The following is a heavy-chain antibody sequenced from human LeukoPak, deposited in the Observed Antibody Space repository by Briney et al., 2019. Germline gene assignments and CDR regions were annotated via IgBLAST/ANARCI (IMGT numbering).Heavy chain of an antibody. D-gene: IGHD5-18*01. V-gene: IGHV3-30-3*01. Sequence: GGSLRLSCAASGFTFSSSAMHWVRQAPGKGLEWVAVISYDGSNKYYADSVKGRFTISRDNSKNTLYLQMNSLRAEDTAVYYCAREGYSYANFNWFDPWGQGTLVTVSS. CDR3: AREGYSYANFNWFDP. CDR1: GFTFSSSA. CDR2: ISYDGSNK. J-gene: IGHJ5*02.